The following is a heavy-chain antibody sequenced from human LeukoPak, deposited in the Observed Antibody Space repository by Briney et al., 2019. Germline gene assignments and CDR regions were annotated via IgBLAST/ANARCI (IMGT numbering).Heavy chain of an antibody. Sequence: KPSETLSLTCTVSGGSISNYYWSWIRQPPGKGLEWIGYIYYTGSTNYNPSLKSRVTISVDTSKNQFSLKLSSVTAADTAVYYCARSYDIDSADYWGQGTLVTVSS. J-gene: IGHJ4*02. V-gene: IGHV4-59*01. D-gene: IGHD3-9*01. CDR1: GGSISNYY. CDR3: ARSYDIDSADY. CDR2: IYYTGST.